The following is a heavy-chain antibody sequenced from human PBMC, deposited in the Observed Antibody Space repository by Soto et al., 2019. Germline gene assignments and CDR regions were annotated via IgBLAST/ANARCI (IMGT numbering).Heavy chain of an antibody. D-gene: IGHD2-21*01. CDR3: AKDFGDPYAFDI. Sequence: VQLLESGGELVQPGGSLRLSCAASGFTFSTYAMSWVRQAPGKGLEWISNIRGSNGRIDYADSVKGRFTISRDNSTNTLYLEMNSLRAEDTAVYYCAKDFGDPYAFDIWGQGAMVTVSS. CDR1: GFTFSTYA. CDR2: IRGSNGRI. V-gene: IGHV3-23*01. J-gene: IGHJ3*02.